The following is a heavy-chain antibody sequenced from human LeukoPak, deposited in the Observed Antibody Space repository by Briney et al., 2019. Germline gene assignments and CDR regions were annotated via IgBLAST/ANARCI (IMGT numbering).Heavy chain of an antibody. CDR1: GGSFSGYY. J-gene: IGHJ3*02. D-gene: IGHD3-16*01. CDR2: INHSGST. Sequence: SETLSLTCAVYGGSFSGYYWSWIRQPPGKGLEWIGEINHSGSTNYNPSLKSRVTISVDTSKNQFSLKLSSVTAADTAVYYCARDVKVKAFDIWGQGTMVTVSS. CDR3: ARDVKVKAFDI. V-gene: IGHV4-34*01.